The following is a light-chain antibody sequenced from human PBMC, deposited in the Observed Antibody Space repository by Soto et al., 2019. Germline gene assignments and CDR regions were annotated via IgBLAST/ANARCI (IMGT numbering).Light chain of an antibody. CDR3: AAWDGSHWV. CDR1: SSDVGGYNY. V-gene: IGLV2-14*01. Sequence: QSALTQPASVSGSPGQSITISCTGTSSDVGGYNYVSWYQQYPGKAPKVMIYEVTNRPSGVSNRFSGSKSGNTASLTISGLQAEDEADYSCAAWDGSHWVFGGGTQLTVL. J-gene: IGLJ3*02. CDR2: EVT.